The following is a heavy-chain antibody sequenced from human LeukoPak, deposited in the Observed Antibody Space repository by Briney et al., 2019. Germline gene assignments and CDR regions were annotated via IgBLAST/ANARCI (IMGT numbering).Heavy chain of an antibody. V-gene: IGHV4-34*01. CDR1: GGSFSGYY. Sequence: SETLSLTCAVYGGSFSGYYWSRIRQPSGKGLEWIGEINHSGSTNYNPSLKSRVTISVDTSKNQFSLKLSSVTAADTAVYYCARGMYSSSWYSFDYWGQGTLVTVSS. J-gene: IGHJ4*02. D-gene: IGHD6-13*01. CDR2: INHSGST. CDR3: ARGMYSSSWYSFDY.